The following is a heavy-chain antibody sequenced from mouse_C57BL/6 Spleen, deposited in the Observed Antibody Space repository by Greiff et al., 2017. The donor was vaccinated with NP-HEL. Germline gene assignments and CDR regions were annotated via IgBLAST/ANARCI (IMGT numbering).Heavy chain of an antibody. D-gene: IGHD2-4*01. J-gene: IGHJ4*01. V-gene: IGHV1-54*01. CDR2: INPGSGGT. CDR1: GYAFTNYL. CDR3: AKSVEVDDYDESYAMDY. Sequence: VQLQQSGAELVRPGTSVKVSCKASGYAFTNYLIEWVKQRPGQGLEWIGVINPGSGGTNYNEKFKGKATLTADKSSSTAYMQLSSLTSEDSAVYFCAKSVEVDDYDESYAMDYWGQGTSVTVSS.